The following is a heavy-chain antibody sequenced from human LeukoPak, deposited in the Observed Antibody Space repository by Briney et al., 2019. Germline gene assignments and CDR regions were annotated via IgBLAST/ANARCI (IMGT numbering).Heavy chain of an antibody. CDR3: ARGRQYAYYYDNYYGMDV. CDR1: GYSISSGYY. V-gene: IGHV4-38-2*01. D-gene: IGHD3-22*01. CDR2: IYHSGST. Sequence: SETLSLTCAVSGYSISSGYYWGWIRQPPGKGLEWIGSIYHSGSTYYNPSLKSRVTISVDTSKNQFSLKLSSVTAADTAVYYCARGRQYAYYYDNYYGMDVWGQGTTVTVSS. J-gene: IGHJ6*02.